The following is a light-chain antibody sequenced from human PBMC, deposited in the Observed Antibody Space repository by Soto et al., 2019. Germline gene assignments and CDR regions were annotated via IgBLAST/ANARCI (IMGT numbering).Light chain of an antibody. CDR3: QQYGSAQS. J-gene: IGKJ1*01. CDR2: GAS. V-gene: IGKV3-20*01. CDR1: QSVSSSY. Sequence: EIVLTQSPGTLSLSPGERATLSCRASQSVSSSYLAWYQQKPGQAPRLLIYGASSRATGIPDRFSGSGSGTDFTLTISRLEPEDFAVYYCQQYGSAQSFGQGTKVESK.